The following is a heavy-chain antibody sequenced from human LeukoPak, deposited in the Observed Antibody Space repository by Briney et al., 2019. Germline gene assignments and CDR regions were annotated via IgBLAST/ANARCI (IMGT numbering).Heavy chain of an antibody. D-gene: IGHD4/OR15-4a*01. J-gene: IGHJ3*02. CDR1: GFTFSNYE. Sequence: GGSLRLSCAASGFTFSNYEMNWVRQAPGRGLEWVSYISSSGSTLYYADSVKGRFTISRENAKNSLYLQMNSLRAEDTAVYYCARYRSDDFGAFDIWGQGTMVTVSS. CDR2: ISSSGSTL. CDR3: ARYRSDDFGAFDI. V-gene: IGHV3-48*03.